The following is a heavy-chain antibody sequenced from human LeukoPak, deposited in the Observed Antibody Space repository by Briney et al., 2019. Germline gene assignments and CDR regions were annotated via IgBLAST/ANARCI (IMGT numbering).Heavy chain of an antibody. D-gene: IGHD1-26*01. V-gene: IGHV3-74*01. CDR1: GFTFSNYL. CDR3: AREDEVGGAH. J-gene: IGHJ4*02. CDR2: INNDGSST. Sequence: GGSLRLPCAASGFTFSNYLMHWVRQAPGKGLVWVSRINNDGSSTNYADSVKGRFTISRDNAKNTLYLQMNSLRVEDTAVYYCAREDEVGGAHWGQGTLVTVSS.